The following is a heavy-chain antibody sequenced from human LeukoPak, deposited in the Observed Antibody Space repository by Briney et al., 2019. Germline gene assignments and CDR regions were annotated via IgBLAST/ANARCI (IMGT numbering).Heavy chain of an antibody. CDR3: ARALLYSGSPGSNYYYYMDV. D-gene: IGHD1-26*01. CDR1: GFTFSSYS. J-gene: IGHJ6*03. CDR2: ISSSSSYI. V-gene: IGHV3-21*01. Sequence: PGGSLRLSCAASGFTFSSYSMNWVRQAPGKGLEWVSSISSSSSYIYYAASVKGRSTISRDNAKNSLYLQMNSLRAEDTAVYYCARALLYSGSPGSNYYYYMDVWGKGTTVTVSS.